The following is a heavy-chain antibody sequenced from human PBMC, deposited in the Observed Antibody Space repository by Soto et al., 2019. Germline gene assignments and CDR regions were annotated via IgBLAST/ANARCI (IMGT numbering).Heavy chain of an antibody. CDR1: GGSVNSGNYY. Sequence: QVQLQQWGAGLLKPSETLSLTCAVYGGSVNSGNYYWSWIRQPPGKGLEWIGEMSHSGGTHFNPSLKSRVTISVDTSKNRYSLKMSSVTAAATALYYCARVERGTATTVVDAFDIWGPGTLVTVSS. CDR3: ARVERGTATTVVDAFDI. D-gene: IGHD1-1*01. J-gene: IGHJ3*02. CDR2: MSHSGGT. V-gene: IGHV4-34*01.